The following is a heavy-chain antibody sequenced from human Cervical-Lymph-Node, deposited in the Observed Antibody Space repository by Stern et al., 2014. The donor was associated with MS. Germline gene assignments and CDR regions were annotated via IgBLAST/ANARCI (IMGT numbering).Heavy chain of an antibody. CDR1: GGSMNSRPYY. CDR3: AREGETSDFFPFDY. V-gene: IGHV4-61*02. Sequence: VQLVESGPGLVKPSQTLSLTCTVSGGSMNSRPYYWNWLRQPPGKALEWIGRIYISGSTHYNPSLESRVTISIDTSKNQLSLKLRSVTAADTAVYYCAREGETSDFFPFDYWGQGAQVIVSS. D-gene: IGHD3/OR15-3a*01. J-gene: IGHJ4*02. CDR2: IYISGST.